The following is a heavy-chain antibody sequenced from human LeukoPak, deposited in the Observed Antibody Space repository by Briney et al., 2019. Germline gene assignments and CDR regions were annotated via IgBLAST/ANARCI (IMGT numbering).Heavy chain of an antibody. J-gene: IGHJ4*02. CDR1: GGSISSSSYY. V-gene: IGHV4-39*07. CDR3: ARVIAAAYFDY. CDR2: IYYSGST. D-gene: IGHD6-6*01. Sequence: SETLSLTCSVTGGSISSSSYYWGWIRQPPGKGLEWIGNIYYSGSTYYNPSLKSRVTISVETSMTQFSLKLSSVTAADTAVYYCARVIAAAYFDYWGQGTLVTVSS.